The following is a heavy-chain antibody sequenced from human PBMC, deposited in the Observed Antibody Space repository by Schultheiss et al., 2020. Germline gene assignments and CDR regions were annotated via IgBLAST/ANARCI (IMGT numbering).Heavy chain of an antibody. CDR3: ARAAGYSSSWSIAYFDY. Sequence: GGSLRLSCAASGFTFSSYGMHWVRQAPGKGLEWVAVIWYDGSNKYYADSVKGRFTISRDNAKNSLYLQMNSLRAEDTAVYYCARAAGYSSSWSIAYFDYWGQGTLVTVSS. D-gene: IGHD6-13*01. J-gene: IGHJ4*02. CDR1: GFTFSSYG. V-gene: IGHV3-33*01. CDR2: IWYDGSNK.